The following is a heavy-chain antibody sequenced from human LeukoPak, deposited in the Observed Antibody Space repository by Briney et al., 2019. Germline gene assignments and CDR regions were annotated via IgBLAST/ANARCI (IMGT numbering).Heavy chain of an antibody. Sequence: ASVKVSCKASGYTFTSYDINWVRQAPGQGLEWMGWINPNSGGTNYAQKFQGWVTMTRDTSISTAYMELSRLRSDDTAVYYCARGIYDSSGEDAFDIWGQGTMVTVSS. CDR1: GYTFTSYD. D-gene: IGHD3-22*01. J-gene: IGHJ3*02. V-gene: IGHV1-2*04. CDR2: INPNSGGT. CDR3: ARGIYDSSGEDAFDI.